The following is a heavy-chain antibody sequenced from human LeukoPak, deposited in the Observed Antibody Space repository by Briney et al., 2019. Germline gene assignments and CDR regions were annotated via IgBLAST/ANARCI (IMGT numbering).Heavy chain of an antibody. CDR3: ARGIAAAGEFDY. CDR1: GGSINSGTYY. V-gene: IGHV4-31*03. D-gene: IGHD6-13*01. CDR2: IYDSENT. Sequence: SETLSLTCTVSGGSINSGTYYWSWIRQHTGKGLEWIGYIYDSENTYYNPSLKSRVTISVDTSKNQFSLKLSSVTAADTAVYYCARGIAAAGEFDYWGQGTLVTVSS. J-gene: IGHJ4*02.